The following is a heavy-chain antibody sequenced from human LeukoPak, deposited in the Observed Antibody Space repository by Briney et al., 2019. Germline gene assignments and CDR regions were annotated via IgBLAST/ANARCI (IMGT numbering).Heavy chain of an antibody. Sequence: GGSLRLSRAASRFVLRDYGMHWVSPARGKGVVRVAFVRHDGSNEYYVDSVEGRFTISREKSKNTLYLQMNSLRVEDTAVYSCAKESDSGYHSEGPRNWGQGTLVTVSS. J-gene: IGHJ4*02. CDR2: VRHDGSNE. D-gene: IGHD5-12*01. CDR3: AKESDSGYHSEGPRN. CDR1: RFVLRDYG. V-gene: IGHV3-30*02.